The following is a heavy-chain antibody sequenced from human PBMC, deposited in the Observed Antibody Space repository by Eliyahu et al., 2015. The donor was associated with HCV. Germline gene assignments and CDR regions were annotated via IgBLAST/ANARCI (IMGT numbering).Heavy chain of an antibody. Sequence: EVQLLESGGGLVRSGGSLRLSCAVSEFPFKSYAMSWVRQAPGKGLEWVSGISGSGGSTYYADSVKGRFTISRDNSKNTVFLQMNSLRAEDTAVYYCAKAVVGASGGAFDIWGQGTMVTVSS. V-gene: IGHV3-23*01. J-gene: IGHJ3*02. CDR3: AKAVVGASGGAFDI. D-gene: IGHD1-26*01. CDR1: EFPFKSYA. CDR2: ISGSGGST.